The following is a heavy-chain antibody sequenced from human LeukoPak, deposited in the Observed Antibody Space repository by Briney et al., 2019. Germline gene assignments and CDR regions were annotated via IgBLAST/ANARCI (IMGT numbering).Heavy chain of an antibody. J-gene: IGHJ4*02. CDR1: GFTFSTYG. D-gene: IGHD1/OR15-1a*01. CDR2: IWHDGSEK. V-gene: IGHV3-33*01. CDR3: ARSNKAFDY. Sequence: GRSLRLPCAASGFTFSTYGMNWVRQAPGKGLEWVAVIWHDGSEKYYADSVKDRFTISRDNSKNTLYLQMNSLRAEDTAVYFCARSNKAFDYWGQGSLVTVSS.